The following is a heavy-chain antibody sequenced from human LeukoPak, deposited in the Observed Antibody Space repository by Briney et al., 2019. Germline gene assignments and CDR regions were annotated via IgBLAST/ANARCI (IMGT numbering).Heavy chain of an antibody. D-gene: IGHD5/OR15-5a*01. J-gene: IGHJ4*02. CDR2: ISSSSSYI. Sequence: GGSLRLSCAASGFTFSSYSMNWVRQAPGKGLEWVSSISSSSSYIYYADSVKGRFTISRDNAKNSLYLQMNNLSVEDTAVYYCERVSMSQYWGQGTLVTVSS. V-gene: IGHV3-21*04. CDR1: GFTFSSYS. CDR3: ERVSMSQY.